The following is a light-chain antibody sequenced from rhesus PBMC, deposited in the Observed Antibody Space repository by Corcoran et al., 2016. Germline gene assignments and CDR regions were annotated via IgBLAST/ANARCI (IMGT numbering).Light chain of an antibody. J-gene: IGKJ4*01. CDR2: KAS. CDR3: QHSYGMPLT. Sequence: DIQMTQSPSSLSASVGDRVTITCRASENVKNYLYWYQPKPGKAPKLLIYKASTLQRGVPSRFSGSGAGTDCTLTSSRLQPEDFATYYCQHSYGMPLTFGGGTKVELK. CDR1: ENVKNY. V-gene: IGKV1-74*01.